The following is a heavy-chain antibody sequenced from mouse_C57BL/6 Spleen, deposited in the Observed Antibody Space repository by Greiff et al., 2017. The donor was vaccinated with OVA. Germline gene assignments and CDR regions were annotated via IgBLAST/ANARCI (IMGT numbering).Heavy chain of an antibody. CDR1: GFTFSDYG. J-gene: IGHJ2*01. CDR3: ARTGTFDY. D-gene: IGHD4-1*01. Sequence: DVKLVESGGGLVKPGGSLKLSCAASGFTFSDYGMHWVRQAPEKGLEWVAYISSGSSTIYYADTVKGRFTISRDNSKNTLFLQMTSLRSEDTAMYYCARTGTFDYWGQGTTLTVSS. CDR2: ISSGSSTI. V-gene: IGHV5-17*01.